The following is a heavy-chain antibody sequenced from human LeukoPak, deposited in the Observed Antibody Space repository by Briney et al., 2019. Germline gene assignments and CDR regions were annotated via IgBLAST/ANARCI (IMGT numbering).Heavy chain of an antibody. CDR3: ARTYYGSAIYYYYYMDV. D-gene: IGHD3-10*01. CDR1: GGSFSGYY. V-gene: IGHV4-34*01. J-gene: IGHJ6*03. Sequence: KASETLSLTCAVYGGSFSGYYWSWIRQPPGKGLEWIGEINHSGSTNYNPSLKSRVTISVDTSKNQFSLKLSSVTAADTAVYYCARTYYGSAIYYYYYMDVWGKGTTVTISS. CDR2: INHSGST.